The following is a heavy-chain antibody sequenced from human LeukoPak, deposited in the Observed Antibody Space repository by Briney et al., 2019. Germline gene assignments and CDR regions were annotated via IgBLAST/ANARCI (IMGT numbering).Heavy chain of an antibody. J-gene: IGHJ5*02. Sequence: GGSLRLSCVASGFTFSSYSMEWVRQAPGKGLEWVSYISSSTSTIYYADSVKGRFTISRDNSKNTLYLQMSSLRAEDTAVYYCVKLGEDYYGSGSYYNPWGQGTLVTVSS. D-gene: IGHD3-10*01. CDR1: GFTFSSYS. CDR3: VKLGEDYYGSGSYYNP. V-gene: IGHV3-48*01. CDR2: ISSSTSTI.